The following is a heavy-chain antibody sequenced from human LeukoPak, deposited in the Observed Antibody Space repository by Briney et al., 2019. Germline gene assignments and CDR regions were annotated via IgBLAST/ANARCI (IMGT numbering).Heavy chain of an antibody. J-gene: IGHJ4*02. CDR2: INHSGST. CDR3: ARVDYYDSSGLYYFDY. V-gene: IGHV4-34*01. Sequence: SETLSLTCAVYGGSFSGYYWSWIRQPPGKGLEWIGEINHSGSTNYNPSLKSRVTISVDTSKNQFFLKLSSVTAADTAVYYCARVDYYDSSGLYYFDYWGQGTLVTVSS. CDR1: GGSFSGYY. D-gene: IGHD3-22*01.